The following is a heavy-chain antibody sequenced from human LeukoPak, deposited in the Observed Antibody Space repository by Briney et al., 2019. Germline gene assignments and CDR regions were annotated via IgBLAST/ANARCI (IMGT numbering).Heavy chain of an antibody. CDR3: ARDRGYYGSYSFDH. CDR2: IWYDVDNK. Sequence: GRSLRLSCAASGFTFSSHGMHWVRQAPGKGLEWVAVIWYDVDNKYYLDSVKGRFTISRDNSKNTVYLQMNGLRVEDTAVYYCARDRGYYGSYSFDHRGQGTLVTVSS. CDR1: GFTFSSHG. J-gene: IGHJ4*02. D-gene: IGHD1-26*01. V-gene: IGHV3-33*01.